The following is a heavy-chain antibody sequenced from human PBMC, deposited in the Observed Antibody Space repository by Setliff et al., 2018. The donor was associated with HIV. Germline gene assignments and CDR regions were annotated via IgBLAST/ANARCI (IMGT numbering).Heavy chain of an antibody. CDR1: GDTFNNYA. V-gene: IGHV1-69*13. J-gene: IGHJ6*03. Sequence: ASVKVSCKASGDTFNNYAIGWVRQAPGQGLEWMGGFLPVSGAANYAQKFQGRVTITADESTATFYMEMSTLRSEDTAVYYCVNLPFFYYYYMDVWGEGTPVTVSS. CDR2: FLPVSGAA. CDR3: VNLPFFYYYYMDV.